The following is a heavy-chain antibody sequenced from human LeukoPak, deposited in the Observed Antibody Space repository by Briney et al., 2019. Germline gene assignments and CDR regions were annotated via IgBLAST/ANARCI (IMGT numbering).Heavy chain of an antibody. V-gene: IGHV4-38-2*02. CDR1: GYSISSGYY. D-gene: IGHD2-15*01. Sequence: PSETLSLTCTVSGYSISSGYYWGWIRQPPGKGLEWIGSIYHSGSTYYNPSLKSRVTISVDTSKNQFSLKLSSVTAADTAVYYCARGHHGRIVVVVAAPPEVNWFDPWGQGTLVTVSS. CDR3: ARGHHGRIVVVVAAPPEVNWFDP. J-gene: IGHJ5*02. CDR2: IYHSGST.